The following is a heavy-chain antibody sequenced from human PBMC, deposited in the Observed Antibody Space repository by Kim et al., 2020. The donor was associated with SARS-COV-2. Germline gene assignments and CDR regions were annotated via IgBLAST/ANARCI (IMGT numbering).Heavy chain of an antibody. V-gene: IGHV1-2*02. Sequence: PNRGGTNYAQKFQGRVTMPREQSISTAYMELSRLRSDDTAVYYCARGYGDYWGQGTLVTVSS. D-gene: IGHD4-17*01. CDR2: PNRGGT. J-gene: IGHJ4*02. CDR3: ARGYGDY.